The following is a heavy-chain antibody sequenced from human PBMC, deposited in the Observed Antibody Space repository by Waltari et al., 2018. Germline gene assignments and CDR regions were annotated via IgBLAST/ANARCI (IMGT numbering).Heavy chain of an antibody. CDR2: ISESGHST. CDR1: GFRLGSYE. D-gene: IGHD2-21*01. Sequence: VESGGGLVKPGGSLSLSWAASGFRLGSYEMNWVRQAPGKGLEWISYISESGHSTFYADSVKGRFTVSRDNAKNSLHLQMNSLRAEDSATYYCARDGRGPGLTKVDVWGQGTTVTVSS. J-gene: IGHJ6*02. V-gene: IGHV3-48*03. CDR3: ARDGRGPGLTKVDV.